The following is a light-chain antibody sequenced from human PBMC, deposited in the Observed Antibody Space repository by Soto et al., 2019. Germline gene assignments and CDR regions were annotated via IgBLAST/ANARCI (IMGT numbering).Light chain of an antibody. CDR3: QQSYTTPWT. J-gene: IGKJ1*01. CDR2: GAS. V-gene: IGKV3-20*01. Sequence: EIMLKQSPGTLSLSPGERATLSCRASQSVSSSYLAWYQQKPGQAPRLLIYGASSRATGIPDRFSGSGSGTDFTLTISSLQPEDFATYCCQQSYTTPWTFGQGTKVDIK. CDR1: QSVSSSY.